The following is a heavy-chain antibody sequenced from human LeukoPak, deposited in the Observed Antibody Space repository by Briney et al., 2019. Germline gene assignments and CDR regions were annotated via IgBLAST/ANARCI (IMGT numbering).Heavy chain of an antibody. CDR2: IYSGDIT. CDR3: ARDHEWGRAYFDY. J-gene: IGHJ4*02. Sequence: PGGSLRLSCAASGFIVSSYYMTWVRQAPGKGLGWVSVIYSGDITYYADSVKGRFTISRDNSKNTLYLQMNSLRAEDTAVYYCARDHEWGRAYFDYWGQGTLVTVSS. CDR1: GFIVSSYY. D-gene: IGHD1-26*01. V-gene: IGHV3-53*01.